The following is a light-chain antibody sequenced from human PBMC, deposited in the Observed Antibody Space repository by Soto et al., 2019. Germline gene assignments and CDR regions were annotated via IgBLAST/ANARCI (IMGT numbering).Light chain of an antibody. CDR3: QQYNSFPLT. J-gene: IGKJ4*01. Sequence: DIQMTQSPSTLSASVGDRVTITCRASQSISTWLAWYQQKPGKAPNLLIYKASNLESGVPSRFSGSGSGTEFTLTISCLQPDDFATYYCQQYNSFPLTFGGGTKVEIK. CDR1: QSISTW. V-gene: IGKV1-5*03. CDR2: KAS.